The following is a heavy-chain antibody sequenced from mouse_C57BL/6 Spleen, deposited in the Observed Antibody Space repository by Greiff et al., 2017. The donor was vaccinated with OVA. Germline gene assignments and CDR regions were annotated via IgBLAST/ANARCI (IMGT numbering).Heavy chain of an antibody. CDR3: TSVYYGSSPYYAMDY. D-gene: IGHD1-1*01. J-gene: IGHJ4*01. CDR2: IDPEDGDT. V-gene: IGHV14-1*01. Sequence: VQLQQSGAELVRPGASVKLSCTASGFNITDYYMHWVKQRPEQGLEWIGRIDPEDGDTEYAPKFQGKATMTADTSSNTAYLQLSSLTSEDTAVYYCTSVYYGSSPYYAMDYWGQGTSVTVSS. CDR1: GFNITDYY.